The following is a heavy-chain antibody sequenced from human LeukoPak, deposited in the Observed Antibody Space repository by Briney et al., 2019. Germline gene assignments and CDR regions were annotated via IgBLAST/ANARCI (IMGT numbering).Heavy chain of an antibody. Sequence: ASVKVSCKASGYTFTNSDINWVRQAAGQGLEWMGWMNPDSGKTGYARNFQGRVTITRNTSISTAYMELSSLRSEDTAVYYCARYITMVRGGRWFDPWGQGTLVTVSS. D-gene: IGHD3-10*01. CDR1: GYTFTNSD. V-gene: IGHV1-8*01. CDR2: MNPDSGKT. CDR3: ARYITMVRGGRWFDP. J-gene: IGHJ5*02.